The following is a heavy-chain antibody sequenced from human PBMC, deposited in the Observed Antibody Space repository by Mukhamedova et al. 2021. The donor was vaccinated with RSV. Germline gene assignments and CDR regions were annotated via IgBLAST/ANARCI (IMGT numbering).Heavy chain of an antibody. J-gene: IGHJ3*02. D-gene: IGHD2-15*01. Sequence: VRQAPGQGLEWMGGIIPTFGTENYAQKVQGRVKITADESTTTVYMALASLTSEDTAVYYCAREAERYCIGGTCFDGFDIFGQGT. V-gene: IGHV1-69*01. CDR2: IIPTFGTE. CDR3: AREAERYCIGGTCFDGFDI.